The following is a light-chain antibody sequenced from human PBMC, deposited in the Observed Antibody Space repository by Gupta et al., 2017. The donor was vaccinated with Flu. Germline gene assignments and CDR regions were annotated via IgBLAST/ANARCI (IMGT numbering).Light chain of an antibody. CDR2: DDS. V-gene: IGLV3-21*03. CDR3: QVWDSSSDHPYV. CDR1: NIGSKS. Sequence: SYVLTQPPSVSVAPGKTARITCGGNNIGSKSVHWYQQKPGQAPVLVVYDDSDRPSGLPERFFGSNSGNTATLTISRVDAGDEADYYCQVWDSSSDHPYVFGTGTKVTVL. J-gene: IGLJ1*01.